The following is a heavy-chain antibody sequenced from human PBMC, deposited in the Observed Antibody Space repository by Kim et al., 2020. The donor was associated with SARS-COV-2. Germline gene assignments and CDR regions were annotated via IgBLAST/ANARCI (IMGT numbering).Heavy chain of an antibody. D-gene: IGHD6-19*01. CDR3: AKSAVAGRRGGCDDY. CDR2: ISGSGGST. CDR1: GFTFSSYA. V-gene: IGHV3-23*01. J-gene: IGHJ4*02. Sequence: GGSLRLSCAASGFTFSSYAMSWVRQAPGKGLEWVSGISGSGGSTYYADSVKGRFTISRDKSKNTLYLQINSLRAEDTAVYYCAKSAVAGRRGGCDDYWGQGTLVTVSS.